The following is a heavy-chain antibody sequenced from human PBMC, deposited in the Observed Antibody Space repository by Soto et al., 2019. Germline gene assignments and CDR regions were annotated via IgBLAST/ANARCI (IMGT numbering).Heavy chain of an antibody. CDR1: GFTFSNYW. CDR3: VRDSHGDY. CDR2: IDHDGPT. Sequence: EVQLVESGGGLVQLGGSLRLSCAGSGFTFSNYWMHWVRQAPGKGLEWVSRIDHDGPTDYADSVRGRFTISRDNAENTLYLQMNSLSPEDTAVYYCVRDSHGDYWGQGTLVTVSS. V-gene: IGHV3-74*01. J-gene: IGHJ4*02.